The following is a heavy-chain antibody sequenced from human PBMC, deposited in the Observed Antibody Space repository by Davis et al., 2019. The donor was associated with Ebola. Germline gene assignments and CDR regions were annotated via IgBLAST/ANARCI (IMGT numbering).Heavy chain of an antibody. V-gene: IGHV1-3*01. CDR2: INAGNGNT. CDR3: ARDPRVETYYYGMDV. CDR1: GYTFTSYA. D-gene: IGHD5-24*01. J-gene: IGHJ6*04. Sequence: GESLKISCQASGYTFTSYAMNWVRQAPGQRLEWMGWINAGNGNTKYSQKFQGRVTITRDTSASTAYMELSSLRSEDTAVYYCARDPRVETYYYGMDVWGKGTTVTVSS.